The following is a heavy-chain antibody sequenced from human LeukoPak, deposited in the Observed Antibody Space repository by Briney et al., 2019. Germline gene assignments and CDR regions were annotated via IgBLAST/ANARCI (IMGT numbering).Heavy chain of an antibody. CDR1: GFTFSSYV. D-gene: IGHD2-15*01. CDR3: ARANWAGIEAPATDY. Sequence: PGGSLRLSCAASGFTFSSYVMHWVRQAPGKGLEWVAVISYDGSNKYYADSVKGRFTISRDNSKNTLFLQMNSLRTEDTAVYFCARANWAGIEAPATDYWGLGTLVTVSS. J-gene: IGHJ4*02. V-gene: IGHV3-30-3*01. CDR2: ISYDGSNK.